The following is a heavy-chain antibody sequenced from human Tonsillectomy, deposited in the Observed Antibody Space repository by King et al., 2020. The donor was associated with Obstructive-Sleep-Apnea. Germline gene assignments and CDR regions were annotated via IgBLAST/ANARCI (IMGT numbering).Heavy chain of an antibody. Sequence: VQLVESGGGLVQPGRSLNLSCAASGFNFADSVMHWVRQIPGKGLEWVSGINWNSGTIGYADSVKGRLTISRDNAKNSLYLEMNSLRPEDTAVYYCTTDPYMKSWGQGTVVTVSS. CDR3: TTDPYMKS. D-gene: IGHD2-21*01. V-gene: IGHV3-9*01. CDR2: INWNSGTI. CDR1: GFNFADSV. J-gene: IGHJ4*02.